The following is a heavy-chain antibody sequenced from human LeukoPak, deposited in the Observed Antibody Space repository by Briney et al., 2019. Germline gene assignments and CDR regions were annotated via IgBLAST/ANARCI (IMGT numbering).Heavy chain of an antibody. V-gene: IGHV3-23*01. CDR1: GFTFSSYA. D-gene: IGHD3-10*01. Sequence: GGSLRLSCAASGFTFSSYAMSWVRQAPGKGLEWVSAISGSGGSTYYADSVKGRFTISRDNSKNSLYLQMNSLRAEDTAVYYCARVFPDYYGSGSPLDYWGQGTLVTVSS. J-gene: IGHJ4*02. CDR3: ARVFPDYYGSGSPLDY. CDR2: ISGSGGST.